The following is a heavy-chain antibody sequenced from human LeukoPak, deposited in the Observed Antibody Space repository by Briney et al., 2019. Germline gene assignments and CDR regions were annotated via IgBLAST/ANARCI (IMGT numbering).Heavy chain of an antibody. CDR2: ISYDGSNK. D-gene: IGHD6-19*01. J-gene: IGHJ4*02. Sequence: PGGSLRLSCAASGFTFSSYAMHWVRQAPGKGLEGVAVISYDGSNKYYADSVKGRFTISRDNSKNTLYLQMNSLRAEDTAVYYCARDERGSGWYVSDYWGQGTLVTVSS. CDR3: ARDERGSGWYVSDY. CDR1: GFTFSSYA. V-gene: IGHV3-30*01.